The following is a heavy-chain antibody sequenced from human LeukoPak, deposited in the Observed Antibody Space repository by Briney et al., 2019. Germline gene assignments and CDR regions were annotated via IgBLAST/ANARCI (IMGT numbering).Heavy chain of an antibody. CDR1: GFTFSSYS. V-gene: IGHV3-21*01. CDR3: ARDLALYSRGFGDY. Sequence: GGSLRLSCAASGFTFSSYSMNWVRQAPGKGLEWVSSISSSSSYIYYADSVKGRFTISRDNAKNSLYLQMNSLRAEDTAVYYCARDLALYSRGFGDYWGQGTLVTVSS. J-gene: IGHJ4*02. CDR2: ISSSSSYI. D-gene: IGHD6-19*01.